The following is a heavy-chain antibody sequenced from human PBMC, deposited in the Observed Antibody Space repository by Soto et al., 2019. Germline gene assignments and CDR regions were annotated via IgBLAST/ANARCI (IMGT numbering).Heavy chain of an antibody. J-gene: IGHJ6*02. Sequence: QLQLQESGSGLVKPSQTLSLTCAVSGGSISSGGYSWSWIRQPPGKGLEWSGYIYHSGSTYSNPSLKSRGTISVDRSKNQSSLKLSSVTAADTAVYYCARRRGFPYYYGMDVWGQGTTVTVSS. CDR2: IYHSGST. V-gene: IGHV4-30-2*01. D-gene: IGHD5-12*01. CDR1: GGSISSGGYS. CDR3: ARRRGFPYYYGMDV.